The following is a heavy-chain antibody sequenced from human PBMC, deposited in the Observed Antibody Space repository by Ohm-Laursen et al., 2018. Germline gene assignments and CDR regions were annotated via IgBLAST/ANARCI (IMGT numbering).Heavy chain of an antibody. J-gene: IGHJ2*01. V-gene: IGHV3-30*18. Sequence: SLRLSCAASGFTFSSYGMHWVRQAPGKGLEWVVVISYDGSNKYYADSVKGRFTISRDNSKNTLYLQMNSLRAEDTAVYYCAKGQYYYDSSGFGFWYFDLWGRGTLVTVSS. CDR3: AKGQYYYDSSGFGFWYFDL. D-gene: IGHD3-22*01. CDR2: ISYDGSNK. CDR1: GFTFSSYG.